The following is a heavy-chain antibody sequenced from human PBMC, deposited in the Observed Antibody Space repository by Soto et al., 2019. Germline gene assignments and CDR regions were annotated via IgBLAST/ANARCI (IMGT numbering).Heavy chain of an antibody. J-gene: IGHJ4*02. CDR3: ARDRSYSPDLLDS. CDR1: GASIGTNNW. CDR2: VYHSGTT. D-gene: IGHD1-26*01. V-gene: IGHV4-4*02. Sequence: PSETLSLTCAVSGASIGTNNWWSWVRQPPGKGLEWIGEVYHSGTTNCNPSLKSRVTISIDNSKNQFSLRLTSMTAADTAAYYCARDRSYSPDLLDSWGRGTLVTVSS.